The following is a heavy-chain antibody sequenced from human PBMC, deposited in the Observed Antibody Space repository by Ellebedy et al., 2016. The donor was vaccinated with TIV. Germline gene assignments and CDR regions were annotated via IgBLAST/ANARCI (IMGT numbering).Heavy chain of an antibody. CDR3: ATGRGQKLVPGYNCLDH. D-gene: IGHD3-10*01. CDR2: IIPIRGMA. J-gene: IGHJ5*02. CDR1: GGTFYSYT. V-gene: IGHV1-69*10. Sequence: AASVKVSCKASGGTFYSYTTYCVRPAPGQGLGGMGGIIPIRGMANYAQKFQDRVIFTSDKSTNTVYLELSGLRSEDTAVYYCATGRGQKLVPGYNCLDHWGQGTLVTVSA.